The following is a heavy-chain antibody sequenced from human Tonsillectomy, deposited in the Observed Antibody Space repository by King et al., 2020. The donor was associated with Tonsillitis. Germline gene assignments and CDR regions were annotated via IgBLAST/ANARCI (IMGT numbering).Heavy chain of an antibody. CDR2: ISGSGGST. D-gene: IGHD1-26*01. Sequence: VQLVESGGGLVQPGGSLRLSCAASGFTFSSYAMSWVRQAPGKGLEWVSAISGSGGSTYYADSVKGRFTISRDNSKNTLYLQMNSLRAEDTAVYYCAKGHQWDLLFPLPPDRYYFVYWGQGTLVTVSS. V-gene: IGHV3-23*04. CDR1: GFTFSSYA. CDR3: AKGHQWDLLFPLPPDRYYFVY. J-gene: IGHJ4*02.